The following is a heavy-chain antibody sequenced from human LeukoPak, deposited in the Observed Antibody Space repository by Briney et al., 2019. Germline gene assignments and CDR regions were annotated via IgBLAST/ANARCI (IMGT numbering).Heavy chain of an antibody. CDR1: GFTFSIYA. CDR3: ARAGPQDPLVRP. J-gene: IGHJ5*02. CDR2: ISYDGSNK. D-gene: IGHD3-9*01. Sequence: PGGSLRLSCAASGFTFSIYAMHWVRQAPGKGLECVAVISYDGSNKYYADSVKGRFTFSRDNSKNTLYLQMNSLRAEDTAVYYCARAGPQDPLVRPWGQGTLVTVSS. V-gene: IGHV3-30*04.